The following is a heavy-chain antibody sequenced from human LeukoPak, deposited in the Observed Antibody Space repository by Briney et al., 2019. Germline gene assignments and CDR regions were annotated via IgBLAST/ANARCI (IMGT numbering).Heavy chain of an antibody. CDR3: AREDYSSGNPTIDH. CDR1: GFRFSGYV. J-gene: IGHJ4*02. Sequence: GGSLRLSCVASGFRFSGYVMKWVRQAPGKGLEWISTISMSSSYMYYADSVRGRFTISRDNAKNSLYLQMTSLRAEDAAVFYCAREDYSSGNPTIDHWGQGTLVTVSS. CDR2: ISMSSSYM. D-gene: IGHD3-10*01. V-gene: IGHV3-21*01.